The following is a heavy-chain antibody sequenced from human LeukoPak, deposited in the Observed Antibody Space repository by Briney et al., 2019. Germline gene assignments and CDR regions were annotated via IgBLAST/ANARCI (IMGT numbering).Heavy chain of an antibody. Sequence: GGSLRLSCAASGFTFSSYTMSWVRQAPGKGLEWVGRIKNKADGGTTDYAAAVKGRFTISRDDSENTQYLQMNRLKIEDTAAYYCNTFKSGTSYWGQGTLVTVSS. CDR2: IKNKADGGTT. CDR1: GFTFSSYT. J-gene: IGHJ4*02. CDR3: NTFKSGTSY. D-gene: IGHD1-7*01. V-gene: IGHV3-15*01.